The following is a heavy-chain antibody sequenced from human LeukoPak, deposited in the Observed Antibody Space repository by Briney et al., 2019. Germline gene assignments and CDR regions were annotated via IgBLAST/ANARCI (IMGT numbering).Heavy chain of an antibody. CDR2: INPNSGGT. J-gene: IGHJ4*02. D-gene: IGHD6-13*01. V-gene: IGHV1-2*02. CDR3: ARAVAKVAAAGTNY. Sequence: ASVKVSCKASGYTFTGYYMHWVRRAPGQGLEWMGWINPNSGGTNYAQKFQGRVTMTRDTSISTAYMELSRLRSDDTAVYYCARAVAKVAAAGTNYWGQGTLVTVSS. CDR1: GYTFTGYY.